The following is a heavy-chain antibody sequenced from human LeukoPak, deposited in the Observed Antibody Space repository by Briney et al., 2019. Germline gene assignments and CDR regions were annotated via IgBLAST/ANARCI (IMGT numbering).Heavy chain of an antibody. Sequence: SETLSLTCTVSGGSISSYYWSWIRQPPGKGLEWIGYIYYSGSTNYNPSLKSRVTISVDTSENQFSLKLSSVTAADTAVYYCARSRLPKDYYYYYGMDVWGQGTTVTVSS. CDR2: IYYSGST. CDR1: GGSISSYY. CDR3: ARSRLPKDYYYYYGMDV. J-gene: IGHJ6*02. V-gene: IGHV4-59*01. D-gene: IGHD6-25*01.